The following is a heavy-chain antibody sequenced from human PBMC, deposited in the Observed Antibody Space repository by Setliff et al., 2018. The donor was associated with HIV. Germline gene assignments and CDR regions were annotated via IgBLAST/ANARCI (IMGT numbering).Heavy chain of an antibody. CDR2: IDPNNGDT. D-gene: IGHD2-2*01. CDR3: ARWSCGRATCYDSPYNWFEP. CDR1: GYTFTDYF. Sequence: ASVKVSCKASGYTFTDYFMHWVRQAPGEGLEWMGWIDPNNGDTTIPQKFQGRVTMTTDTSVSTAYMELTSLRSDDTAVYYCARWSCGRATCYDSPYNWFEPWGQGTLVTVSS. V-gene: IGHV1-2*02. J-gene: IGHJ5*02.